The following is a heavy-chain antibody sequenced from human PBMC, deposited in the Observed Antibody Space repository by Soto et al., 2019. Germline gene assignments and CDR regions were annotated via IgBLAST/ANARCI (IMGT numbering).Heavy chain of an antibody. CDR2: IYYSGST. CDR1: GGSISSGSYY. J-gene: IGHJ6*02. V-gene: IGHV4-61*01. CDR3: AREAISLTYYYGMDV. Sequence: TSETLSLTCTVSGGSISSGSYYWSWIRQPPGKGLEWIGYIYYSGSTNYNPSLKSRVTISVDTSKNQFSLKLSSVTAADTAVYYCAREAISLTYYYGMDVWGQGTTVTVSS. D-gene: IGHD3-3*01.